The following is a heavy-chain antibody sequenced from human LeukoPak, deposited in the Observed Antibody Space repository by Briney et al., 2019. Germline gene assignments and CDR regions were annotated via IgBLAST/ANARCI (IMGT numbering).Heavy chain of an antibody. V-gene: IGHV4-4*07. D-gene: IGHD3-10*01. CDR1: GDSISNYY. J-gene: IGHJ4*02. CDR3: ARVSLVRGAPDYYFDY. Sequence: ETLSLTCTVSGDSISNYYWSWIRQPAGKGLEWIGRIYTSGSTNYNPSLKSRVTMSVDTSKNQFSLKLSSVTAADTAVYYCARVSLVRGAPDYYFDYWGQGTLVTVSS. CDR2: IYTSGST.